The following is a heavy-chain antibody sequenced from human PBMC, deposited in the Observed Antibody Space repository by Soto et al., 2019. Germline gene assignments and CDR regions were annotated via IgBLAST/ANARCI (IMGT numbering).Heavy chain of an antibody. CDR3: ARAGLSPLGELSPYYFDY. CDR1: GFTFSSYA. V-gene: IGHV3-64*01. CDR2: ISSNGGST. J-gene: IGHJ4*02. D-gene: IGHD3-10*01. Sequence: GGSLRLSCAASGFTFSSYAMHWVRQAPGKGLEYVSAISSNGGSTYYANSVKGRFTISRDNSKNTLYLQMGSLRAEDMAVYYCARAGLSPLGELSPYYFDYWGQGTLVTVSS.